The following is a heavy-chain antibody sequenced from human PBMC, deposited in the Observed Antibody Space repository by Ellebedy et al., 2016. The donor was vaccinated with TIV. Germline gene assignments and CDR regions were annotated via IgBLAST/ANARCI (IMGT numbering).Heavy chain of an antibody. CDR1: GLTFSSYP. CDR2: ISYDGNIK. J-gene: IGHJ4*02. D-gene: IGHD3-22*01. V-gene: IGHV3-30-3*01. Sequence: PGGSLRLSCTVSGLTFSSYPIHWVRLAPGKGLEWATLISYDGNIKFNADSVKGRFTISRDISKNTVYLQMNNLRGDDTALYYCATSAVGHSHGYYFDYWGQGTLVTVSA. CDR3: ATSAVGHSHGYYFDY.